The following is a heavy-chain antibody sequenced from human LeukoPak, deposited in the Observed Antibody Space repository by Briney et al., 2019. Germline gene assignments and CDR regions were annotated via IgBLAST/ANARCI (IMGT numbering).Heavy chain of an antibody. CDR2: IYGSGGCT. D-gene: IGHD6-19*01. CDR1: GFTFNTYA. J-gene: IGHJ4*02. CDR3: AKTTVGYSSGRYPGWPADC. V-gene: IGHV3-23*01. Sequence: GGSLRLSCAASGFTFNTYAIYWVRQAPGKGREWVSGIYGSGGCTYYADSVKGRFTISRDNSKNTVYLQMNSLTADDTAIYYCAKTTVGYSSGRYPGWPADCWGQGTLVTVSS.